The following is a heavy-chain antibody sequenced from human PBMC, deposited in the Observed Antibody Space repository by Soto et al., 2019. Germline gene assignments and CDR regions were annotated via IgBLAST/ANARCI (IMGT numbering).Heavy chain of an antibody. CDR3: AREGWPLLQTGMDV. V-gene: IGHV3-48*02. D-gene: IGHD2-15*01. J-gene: IGHJ6*02. CDR2: ISSSNRTI. Sequence: GGSLRLSCAASGFTFRSYSMNWVRQAPGKGLEWVSYISSSNRTINYADSVKGRFIISRDNAKNSLYLQMHSLRDEDTAVYYCAREGWPLLQTGMDVWGQGTTVTV. CDR1: GFTFRSYS.